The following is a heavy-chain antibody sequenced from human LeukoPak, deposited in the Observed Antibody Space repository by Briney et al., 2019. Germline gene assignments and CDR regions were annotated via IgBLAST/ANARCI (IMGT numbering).Heavy chain of an antibody. Sequence: SETLSPTCTVSGGSISSYYWSWIRQPAGKGLDWIGRIYTSGSTKYNPSLKSRVTMSVDTSKNQFSLTLSSVTAADTAVYYCARDGRYCSSTSCYRWFDPWGQGTLVTVSS. CDR3: ARDGRYCSSTSCYRWFDP. CDR1: GGSISSYY. J-gene: IGHJ5*02. D-gene: IGHD2-2*02. V-gene: IGHV4-4*07. CDR2: IYTSGST.